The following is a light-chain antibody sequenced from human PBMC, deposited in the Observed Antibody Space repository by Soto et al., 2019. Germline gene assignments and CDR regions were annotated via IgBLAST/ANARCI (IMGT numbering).Light chain of an antibody. CDR3: QHYDFSPT. J-gene: IGKJ4*01. CDR1: QSVRTNS. V-gene: IGKV3-20*01. CDR2: GAS. Sequence: EVVLTQSPGTLSLSPGERATLSCRSSQSVRTNSLAWYQQKPGQAPRLLIYGASSRATIIPDRFSGSGSGTDFPLSINNLVPEYFALESCQHYDFSPTFGGGTKVE.